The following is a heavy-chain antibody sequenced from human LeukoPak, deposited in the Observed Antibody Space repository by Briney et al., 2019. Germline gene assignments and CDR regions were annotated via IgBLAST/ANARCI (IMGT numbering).Heavy chain of an antibody. CDR3: ARGPPGAYYGSGSYSYYMDV. D-gene: IGHD3-10*01. V-gene: IGHV4-61*05. Sequence: PSETLSLTCTVSGGSIRGSSYYWGWIRQPPGKGLEWIGYIYHSGSTNYNPSLNSRVTISVDTSKKQFSLKLSSVTAADTAVYYCARGPPGAYYGSGSYSYYMDVWGKGTTVTVYS. J-gene: IGHJ6*03. CDR2: IYHSGST. CDR1: GGSIRGSSYY.